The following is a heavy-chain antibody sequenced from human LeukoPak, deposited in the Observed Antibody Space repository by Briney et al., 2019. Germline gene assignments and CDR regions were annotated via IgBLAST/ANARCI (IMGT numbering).Heavy chain of an antibody. J-gene: IGHJ4*02. V-gene: IGHV4-34*01. CDR2: ITHDGRI. CDR3: ATIYGDYSDFDS. CDR1: GASFRGSY. D-gene: IGHD4-17*01. Sequence: SETLSLTCAVYGASFRGSYWSWIRQPPGKGLEWIGEITHDGRINHNPSLKSRVTISVDRSMNQSSLKLSSVTVADTAVYYCATIYGDYSDFDSWGQGTLVTVSS.